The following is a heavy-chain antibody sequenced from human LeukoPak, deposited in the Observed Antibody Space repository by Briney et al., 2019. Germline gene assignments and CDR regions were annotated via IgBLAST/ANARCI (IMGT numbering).Heavy chain of an antibody. Sequence: GGSLRLSCAASGFTFSSYSMNWVRQAPGKGLEWVSSISSSSSYIYYADSVKGRFTISRDNAKNSLYLQMNCLRAEDTAVYYCARDNPDRYCSSTSCYQDYWGQGTLVTVSS. CDR2: ISSSSSYI. J-gene: IGHJ4*02. CDR1: GFTFSSYS. CDR3: ARDNPDRYCSSTSCYQDY. D-gene: IGHD2-2*01. V-gene: IGHV3-21*01.